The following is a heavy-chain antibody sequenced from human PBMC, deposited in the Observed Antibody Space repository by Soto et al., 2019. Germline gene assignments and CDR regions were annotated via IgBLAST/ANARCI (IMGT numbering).Heavy chain of an antibody. CDR2: LSYNGGAT. CDR1: GFTFNTYA. V-gene: IGHV3-23*01. D-gene: IGHD6-19*01. J-gene: IGHJ4*02. Sequence: EVQLLESGGDLAQPGGSLRLSCAASGFTFNTYAMIWVRQAPGKGLEWVSALSYNGGATFYADSVRGRFTISRDNFKNTLFLQLNSLRADDTAVYYCARRAAGSATDYWGQGILVTVS. CDR3: ARRAAGSATDY.